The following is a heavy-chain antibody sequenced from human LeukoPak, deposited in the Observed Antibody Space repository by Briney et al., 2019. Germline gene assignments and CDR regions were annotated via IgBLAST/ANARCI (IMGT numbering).Heavy chain of an antibody. Sequence: GGSLRLSCAASGFTFSSYSMNWVRQAPGKGLEWVSFISSTTSYIYYADSVKGRFTISRDNAKNSLYLQMNSPRAEDTAVYYCARDGSSGSISFDYWGQGTLVTVSS. CDR2: ISSTTSYI. V-gene: IGHV3-21*01. CDR1: GFTFSSYS. CDR3: ARDGSSGSISFDY. D-gene: IGHD3-10*01. J-gene: IGHJ4*02.